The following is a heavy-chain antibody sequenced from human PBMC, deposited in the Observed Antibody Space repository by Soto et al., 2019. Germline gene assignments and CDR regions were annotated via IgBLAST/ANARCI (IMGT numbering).Heavy chain of an antibody. Sequence: QVQLQESGPGLVKPSQTLSLTCTVSGGSISSGGYYWSWIRQHPGKGLEWIGYIYYSGSTYYNPSLKSRVTISVDTSKNQFSLKLSSVTAADTAVYYCARGGSGSSYYYGMDVWGQGTTVTVSS. V-gene: IGHV4-31*03. D-gene: IGHD3-10*01. CDR3: ARGGSGSSYYYGMDV. J-gene: IGHJ6*02. CDR2: IYYSGST. CDR1: GGSISSGGYY.